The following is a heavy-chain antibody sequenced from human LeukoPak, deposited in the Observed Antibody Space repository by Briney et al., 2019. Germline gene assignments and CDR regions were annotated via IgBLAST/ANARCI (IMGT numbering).Heavy chain of an antibody. CDR3: ASGDGDYPAEYFQH. CDR1: GGTFSSYA. D-gene: IGHD4-17*01. V-gene: IGHV1-69*05. Sequence: SVKVSCKASGGTFSSYAISWVRQAPGQGLEWMGRIIPIFGTANYAQKFQGRVTITTDESTSTAYMELRSLRSDDTAVYYCASGDGDYPAEYFQHWGQGTLVTVSS. J-gene: IGHJ1*01. CDR2: IIPIFGTA.